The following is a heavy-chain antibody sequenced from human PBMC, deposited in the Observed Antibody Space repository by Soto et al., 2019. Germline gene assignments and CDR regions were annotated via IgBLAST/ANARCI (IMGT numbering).Heavy chain of an antibody. CDR3: ARGILDTAMVPPFDY. CDR2: INHSGST. CDR1: GGSFSGYY. V-gene: IGHV4-34*01. D-gene: IGHD5-18*01. Sequence: SETLSLTCAVYGGSFSGYYWSWIRQPPGKGLEWIGEINHSGSTNYNPSLKSRVTISVDTSKNQFSLKLSSVTAADTAVYYCARGILDTAMVPPFDYWGQGTLVTVSS. J-gene: IGHJ4*02.